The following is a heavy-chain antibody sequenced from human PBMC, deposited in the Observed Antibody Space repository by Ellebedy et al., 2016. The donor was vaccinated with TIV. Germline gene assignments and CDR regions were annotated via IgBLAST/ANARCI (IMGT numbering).Heavy chain of an antibody. J-gene: IGHJ4*02. D-gene: IGHD5-12*01. CDR1: GFTFSSYG. CDR3: ARDQGYSGYEGVSYFDY. CDR2: IWYDGSNK. V-gene: IGHV3-33*08. Sequence: GESLKISXAASGFTFSSYGMHWVRQAPGKGLEWVAVIWYDGSNKYYADSVKGRFTISRDNSKNTLYLQMNSLRAEDTAVYYCARDQGYSGYEGVSYFDYWGQGTLVTVSS.